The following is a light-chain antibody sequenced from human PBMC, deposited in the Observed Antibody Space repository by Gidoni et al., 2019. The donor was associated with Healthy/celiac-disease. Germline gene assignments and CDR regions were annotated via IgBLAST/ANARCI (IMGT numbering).Light chain of an antibody. Sequence: QSALTQPASVSGSPAQSITISCTGTSSDVGGYNYVSWYQQPPGTAPKLMIYDVMNRPSGVSNRFSGSNSGNTASLTISGLQAEDEADYYRSSYTSSRGYVLGTGTKVTVL. CDR3: SSYTSSRGYV. V-gene: IGLV2-14*01. CDR1: SSDVGGYNY. J-gene: IGLJ1*01. CDR2: DVM.